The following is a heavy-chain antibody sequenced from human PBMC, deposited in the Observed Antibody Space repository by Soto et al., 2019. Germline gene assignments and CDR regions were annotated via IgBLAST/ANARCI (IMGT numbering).Heavy chain of an antibody. J-gene: IGHJ2*01. CDR2: IYWDDVK. D-gene: IGHD3-22*01. V-gene: IGHV2-5*02. CDR1: GLSLTSNGVG. CDR3: ARRPMTADYYDSSGYPANWYSDL. Sequence: QITLTESGPTLVKPTQTLTLTCTLSGLSLTSNGVGVGWIRQTPGKALEWLALIYWDDVKRYSPSFKSRLTISNYNYQMQVVPTVTNLDPVDTANYHCARRPMTADYYDSSGYPANWYSDLWGRGTLVTVSS.